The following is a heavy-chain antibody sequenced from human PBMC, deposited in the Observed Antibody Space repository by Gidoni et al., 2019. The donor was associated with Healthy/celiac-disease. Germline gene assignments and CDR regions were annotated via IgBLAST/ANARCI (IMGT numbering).Heavy chain of an antibody. CDR2: IYYSGST. CDR3: ARGRTYGSGSYDKDYGMDV. D-gene: IGHD3-10*01. CDR1: GGSISSGGYY. Sequence: QVQLQESGPGLVKPSQTLSLTCTVSGGSISSGGYYWSWIRQHPGKGLEWIGYIYYSGSTYYNPSLKSRVTISVDTSKNQFSLKLSSVTAADTAVYYCARGRTYGSGSYDKDYGMDVWGQGTTVTVSS. V-gene: IGHV4-31*03. J-gene: IGHJ6*02.